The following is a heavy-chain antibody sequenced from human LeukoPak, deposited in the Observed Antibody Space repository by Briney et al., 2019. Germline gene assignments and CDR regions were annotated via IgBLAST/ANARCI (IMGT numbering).Heavy chain of an antibody. J-gene: IGHJ4*02. CDR1: GFTFDDYA. CDR2: ISWNSGSI. V-gene: IGHV3-9*01. Sequence: GGSLRLSCAASGFTFDDYAMHWVRQAPGKGLEWVSGISWNSGSIGYADSVKGRFTISRDNAKNSLYLQMNSLRAEDTALYYCAKDIEPFDYGDYGGLDYWGQGTLVTVSS. D-gene: IGHD4-17*01. CDR3: AKDIEPFDYGDYGGLDY.